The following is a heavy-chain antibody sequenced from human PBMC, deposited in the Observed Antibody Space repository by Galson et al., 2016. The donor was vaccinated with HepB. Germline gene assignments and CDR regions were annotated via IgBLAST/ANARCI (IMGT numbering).Heavy chain of an antibody. CDR1: GITLRNFI. Sequence: SLRLSCAASGITLRNFIIHWVRQAPGKGLDWVSTISGSGGETHYADSVKGRFTFSRDNSKNTMYVQMTSLRAEDTAVYYCASGTTVTTSNSFWYFDLWGRGTLVTVSA. V-gene: IGHV3-23*01. CDR3: ASGTTVTTSNSFWYFDL. D-gene: IGHD4-17*01. CDR2: ISGSGGET. J-gene: IGHJ2*01.